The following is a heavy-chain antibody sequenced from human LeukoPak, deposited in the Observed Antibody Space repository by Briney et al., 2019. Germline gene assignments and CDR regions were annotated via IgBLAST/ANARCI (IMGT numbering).Heavy chain of an antibody. Sequence: GGTLRLSCAASGFTFSSYGMSWVRQAPGKGLEWGSGISDDGYSTYYADSVKGRLTISRDNSKNKLYLEMSSLRVEDTPVYCPRVAPPLDDYIRASFPYYFDYWGQGPPVTVSS. CDR3: RVAPPLDDYIRASFPYYFDY. V-gene: IGHV3-23*01. CDR1: GFTFSSYG. CDR2: ISDDGYST. J-gene: IGHJ4*02. D-gene: IGHD3-16*01.